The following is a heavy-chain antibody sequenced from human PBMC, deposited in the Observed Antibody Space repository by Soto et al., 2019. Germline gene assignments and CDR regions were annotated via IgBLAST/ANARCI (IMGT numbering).Heavy chain of an antibody. CDR1: GFSISSGYF. J-gene: IGHJ5*02. CDR3: ATDSSVYDWLDP. D-gene: IGHD3-22*01. CDR2: IYHSGTT. Sequence: SETLSRTCAVAGFSISSGYFWGWIRQPPGKGPERLGSIYHSGTTYYNPSVKGRVTISVDTSKNQFSLKMSSVTAADTAVYYCATDSSVYDWLDPSGQGTLVTVSS. V-gene: IGHV4-38-2*02.